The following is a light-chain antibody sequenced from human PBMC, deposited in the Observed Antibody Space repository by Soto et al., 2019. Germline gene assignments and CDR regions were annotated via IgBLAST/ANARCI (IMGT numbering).Light chain of an antibody. J-gene: IGKJ4*01. V-gene: IGKV3-20*01. CDR1: QSVSSY. CDR2: GVS. CDR3: QQYVTSPLT. Sequence: EIVLTQSPATLSLSPGEIGTLSRRASQSVSSYLAWYQQKPGQDTRLLIYGVSSRDTGIPDRVSGSGSGTDVTLTISRLEPEDFAVYYCQQYVTSPLTFGGGTKVDIK.